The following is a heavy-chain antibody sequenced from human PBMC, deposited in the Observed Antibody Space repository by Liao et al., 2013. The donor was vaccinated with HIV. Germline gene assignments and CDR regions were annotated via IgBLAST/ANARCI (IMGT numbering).Heavy chain of an antibody. D-gene: IGHD6-13*01. J-gene: IGHJ3*02. CDR1: GGSFSGSY. CDR2: INHSGST. Sequence: QVQLQQWGAGLLKPSETLSLTCAVYGGSFSGSYWSWIRQPPGKGLEWIGEINHSGSTNYNPSLKSRVTISVDTSKNQFSLKMTSVTAADTAVYFCVRDRQLQQRALDIWAQGSMVTVSS. CDR3: VRDRQLQQRALDI. V-gene: IGHV4-34*01.